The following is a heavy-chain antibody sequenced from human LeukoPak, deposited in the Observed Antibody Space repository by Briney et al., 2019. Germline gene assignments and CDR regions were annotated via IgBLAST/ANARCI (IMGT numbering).Heavy chain of an antibody. CDR1: GGSFSGYY. J-gene: IGHJ6*03. Sequence: PSETLSLTCAVYGGSFSGYYWSWIRQPPGKGLEWIGEINHSGSTNYNPSLKGRVTISVDTSKNQFSLKLSSVTAADTAVYYCARLGAYYYYMDVWGKGTTVTVSS. V-gene: IGHV4-34*01. D-gene: IGHD1-26*01. CDR3: ARLGAYYYYMDV. CDR2: INHSGST.